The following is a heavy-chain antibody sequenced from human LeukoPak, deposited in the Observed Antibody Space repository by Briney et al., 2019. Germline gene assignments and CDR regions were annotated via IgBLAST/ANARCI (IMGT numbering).Heavy chain of an antibody. CDR1: GGSFSGYY. V-gene: IGHV4-34*01. Sequence: SETLSLTCAVYGGSFSGYYWSWIRQPPGKGLEWIGEINHSGSTNYNPSLKSRVTISVDTSKNQFSLKLSSVTAADTAVYYCARGPSNADIVVVPAAIGWFDPWGQGTLVTVPS. D-gene: IGHD2-2*01. CDR2: INHSGST. J-gene: IGHJ5*02. CDR3: ARGPSNADIVVVPAAIGWFDP.